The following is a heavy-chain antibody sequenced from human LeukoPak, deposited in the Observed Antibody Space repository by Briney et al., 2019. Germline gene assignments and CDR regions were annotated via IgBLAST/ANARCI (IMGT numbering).Heavy chain of an antibody. CDR1: GFTFSSSV. V-gene: IGHV3-23*01. J-gene: IGHJ4*02. Sequence: GGSLRLSCAASGFTFSSSVMSWVRQAPGKGLEWVSTIGSVGGTYYADSVKGRFTISRDKSKNTLYLQVNNLRAEDTAVYYCAKRAFDYWGQGTLVTVSS. CDR3: AKRAFDY. CDR2: IGSVGGT.